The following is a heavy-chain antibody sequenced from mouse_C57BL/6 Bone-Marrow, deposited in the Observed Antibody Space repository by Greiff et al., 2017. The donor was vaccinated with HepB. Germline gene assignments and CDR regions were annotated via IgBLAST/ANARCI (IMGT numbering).Heavy chain of an antibody. J-gene: IGHJ1*03. CDR3: TRDPIYYGSSYWYFDV. CDR2: ISSGGDYI. CDR1: GFTFSSYA. D-gene: IGHD1-1*01. V-gene: IGHV5-9-1*02. Sequence: EVQLVESGEGLVKPGGSLKLSCAASGFTFSSYAMSWVRQTPEKRLEWVAYISSGGDYIYYADTVKGRFTISRDNARNTLYLQMSSLKSEDTAMYYCTRDPIYYGSSYWYFDVWGTGTTVTVSS.